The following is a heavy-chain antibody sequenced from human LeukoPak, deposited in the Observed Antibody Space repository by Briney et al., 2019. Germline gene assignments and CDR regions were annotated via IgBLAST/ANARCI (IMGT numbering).Heavy chain of an antibody. CDR2: IYHSGAT. CDR3: ARDEMEHHGSYYDF. V-gene: IGHV4-38-2*02. J-gene: IGHJ4*02. Sequence: SEILSLTCTVSGYSIGIGYYWGWIRQSPGKGLEWIGSIYHSGATYYNPSLQSRVTMSVDTSKNQFSLNLSSVTAADTAVYYCARDEMEHHGSYYDFWGQGTLVSVSS. D-gene: IGHD1/OR15-1a*01. CDR1: GYSIGIGYY.